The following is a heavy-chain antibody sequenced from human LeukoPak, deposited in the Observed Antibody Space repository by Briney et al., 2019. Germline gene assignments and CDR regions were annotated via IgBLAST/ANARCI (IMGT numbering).Heavy chain of an antibody. D-gene: IGHD1-26*01. CDR1: GFTFSRYW. Sequence: GGSLRLSCAASGFTFSRYWMSWVRQAPGKGLEWVSVIYSDRSTYYADSVKGRFTIFRDNSKNTLYLQMNSLRAEDTAVYYCARESGSYSQYFDYWGQGTLVTVSS. V-gene: IGHV3-53*01. CDR2: IYSDRST. CDR3: ARESGSYSQYFDY. J-gene: IGHJ4*02.